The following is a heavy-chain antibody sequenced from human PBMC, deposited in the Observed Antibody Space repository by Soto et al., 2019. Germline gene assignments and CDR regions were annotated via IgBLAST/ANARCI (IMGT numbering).Heavy chain of an antibody. V-gene: IGHV4-59*01. CDR1: GGSISSYY. CDR3: ASTTYYDILTGYYPTPVDF. CDR2: IYYSGST. Sequence: SETLSLTCTVSGGSISSYYWSWIRQPPGKGLEWIGYIYYSGSTNYNPSLKSRVTISVDTSKNQFSLKLSSVTAADTAVYYCASTTYYDILTGYYPTPVDFWGQGTMVTVSS. D-gene: IGHD3-9*01. J-gene: IGHJ3*01.